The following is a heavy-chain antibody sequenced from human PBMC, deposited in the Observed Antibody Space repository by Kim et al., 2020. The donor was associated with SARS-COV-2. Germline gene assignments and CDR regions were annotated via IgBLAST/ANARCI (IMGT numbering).Heavy chain of an antibody. J-gene: IGHJ3*01. V-gene: IGHV1-8*01. D-gene: IGHD2-8*01. CDR1: GYTFTNHD. Sequence: ASVKVSCKTSGYTFTNHDINWVRQAAGQGLEYMGWMNPNTGKADYAQKFQGRLTMTRDTSISTAYMELSGLTSEDTAIYYCARDRCTNGVCSDAFDVWGQGTVLTVSS. CDR3: ARDRCTNGVCSDAFDV. CDR2: MNPNTGKA.